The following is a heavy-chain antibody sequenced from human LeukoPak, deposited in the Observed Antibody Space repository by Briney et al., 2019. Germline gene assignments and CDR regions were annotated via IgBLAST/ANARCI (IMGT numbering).Heavy chain of an antibody. V-gene: IGHV4-39*02. Sequence: ASETLSLTCIVSGGSTSGGNYYWGWIRRPPGKGLEWIGGISSSGNTYYNPSLKSRITISIDTSKNHFSLKLSSVTAADTAVYYCARLGAGPTYYNFWSGYSSFYFDYWGQGTLVTVSS. CDR2: ISSSGNT. CDR3: ARLGAGPTYYNFWSGYSSFYFDY. D-gene: IGHD3-3*01. CDR1: GGSTSGGNYY. J-gene: IGHJ4*02.